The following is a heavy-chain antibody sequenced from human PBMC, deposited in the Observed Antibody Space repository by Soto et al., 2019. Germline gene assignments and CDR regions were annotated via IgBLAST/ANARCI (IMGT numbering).Heavy chain of an antibody. CDR1: GFTFSNYA. D-gene: IGHD3-3*01. CDR2: ISGSGSST. V-gene: IGHV3-23*01. CDR3: AKAHDFWSYYFDY. Sequence: EVQLLESGGGLVQPGGSLRLYCTASGFTFSNYAMSWVRQAPGKGLEWVSAISGSGSSTYYADSVKGRFTISRDNSKNTLYLQMNSLRAEDTAVYYCAKAHDFWSYYFDYWGQGTLVTVSS. J-gene: IGHJ4*02.